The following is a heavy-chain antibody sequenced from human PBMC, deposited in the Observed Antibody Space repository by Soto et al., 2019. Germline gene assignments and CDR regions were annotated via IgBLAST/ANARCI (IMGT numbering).Heavy chain of an antibody. CDR3: ACIFSGGYGYGFYYYGTDV. V-gene: IGHV4-39*01. CDR1: GGSISSSSYY. CDR2: IYYSGST. D-gene: IGHD5-18*01. J-gene: IGHJ6*02. Sequence: SETLSLTCTVSGGSISSSSYYWGWIRQPPGKGLEWIGSIYYSGSTYYNPSLKSRVTISVDTSKNQFSLKLSSVTAADTAVYYCACIFSGGYGYGFYYYGTDVWGQGTTVTVSS.